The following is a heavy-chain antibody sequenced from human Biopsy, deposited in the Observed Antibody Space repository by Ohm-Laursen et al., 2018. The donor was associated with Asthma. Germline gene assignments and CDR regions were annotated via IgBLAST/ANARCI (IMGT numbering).Heavy chain of an antibody. J-gene: IGHJ3*02. CDR2: IYSGGGT. CDR1: GFTVSTNG. V-gene: IGHV3-53*01. Sequence: SLRLSCTAPGFTVSTNGMSWVRQPPGKGLEWVSVIYSGGGTYYADSVQGRVTISRDNSKNTLSLQMNSLRAEDKAVYYCARAYGGSFFSGSFDIWGQGTMVTVSS. D-gene: IGHD4-23*01. CDR3: ARAYGGSFFSGSFDI.